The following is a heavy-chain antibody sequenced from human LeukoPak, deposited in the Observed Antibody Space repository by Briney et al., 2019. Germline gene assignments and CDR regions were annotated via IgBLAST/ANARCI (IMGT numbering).Heavy chain of an antibody. V-gene: IGHV3-23*01. Sequence: GGSLRLSCAASGFTFSSYEMNWVRQAPGKGLEWVSAISGSGGSTYYADSVKGRFTISRDNSKNSLYLQMNSLRAEDTAVYYCARGDTPVDYWGQGTLVTVSS. CDR3: ARGDTPVDY. CDR1: GFTFSSYE. D-gene: IGHD2-15*01. CDR2: ISGSGGST. J-gene: IGHJ4*02.